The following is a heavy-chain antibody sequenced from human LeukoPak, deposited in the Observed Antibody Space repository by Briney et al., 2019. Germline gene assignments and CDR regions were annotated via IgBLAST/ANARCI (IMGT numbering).Heavy chain of an antibody. V-gene: IGHV3-15*01. J-gene: IGHJ4*02. CDR2: IKSKADGGTK. CDR3: TTKPQPHIVVVTAYDY. CDR1: GFTFSNAW. D-gene: IGHD2-21*02. Sequence: GGSLRLSCAASGFTFSNAWMSWVRQAPGKGLEWVGRIKSKADGGTKDYAAPVKGRFIISRDDPKNTLYLQMSSLKTEDTAVYYCTTKPQPHIVVVTAYDYWGQGTLVTVSS.